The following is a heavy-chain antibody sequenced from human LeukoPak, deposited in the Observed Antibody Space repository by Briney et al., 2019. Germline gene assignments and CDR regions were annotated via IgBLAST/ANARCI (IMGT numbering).Heavy chain of an antibody. J-gene: IGHJ4*02. Sequence: GGSLRLSCAASGFTFSSYAMHWVRQAPGKGLEWVAVISYDGGNKYYADSVKGRFTISRDNSKNTLYLQMNSLRAEDTAVYYCAKDLKQYSSGWYYWGQGTLVTVSS. CDR2: ISYDGGNK. CDR1: GFTFSSYA. D-gene: IGHD6-19*01. CDR3: AKDLKQYSSGWYY. V-gene: IGHV3-30-3*01.